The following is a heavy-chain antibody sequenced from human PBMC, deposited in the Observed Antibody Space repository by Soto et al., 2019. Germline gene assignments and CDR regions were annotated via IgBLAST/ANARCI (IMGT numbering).Heavy chain of an antibody. V-gene: IGHV4-34*01. CDR2: INHSGST. Sequence: PSETLSLTCAVYGGSFSGYYWSWIRQPPGKGLEWIGEINHSGSTNYNPSIKSRVTISVDTSKNQLSLKLSSVTAADTAVYYCASGRTDYDVNWFDPWGQGTLVTVSS. CDR3: ASGRTDYDVNWFDP. J-gene: IGHJ5*02. CDR1: GGSFSGYY. D-gene: IGHD3-22*01.